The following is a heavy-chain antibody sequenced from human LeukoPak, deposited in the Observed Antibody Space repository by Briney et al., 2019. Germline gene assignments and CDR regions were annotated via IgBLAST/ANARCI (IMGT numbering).Heavy chain of an antibody. CDR2: ISYDGSSK. V-gene: IGHV3-30*03. CDR1: GFTFSSYG. CDR3: GGGWYFFDY. J-gene: IGHJ4*02. Sequence: SGRSLRLSCAASGFTFSSYGMHWVRQAPGKGLEWVAGISYDGSSKTYADSLKGRFSISRDNSKSTLYLQMNSLRAEDTAVYYCGGGWYFFDYWGQGTLVTVSS. D-gene: IGHD6-19*01.